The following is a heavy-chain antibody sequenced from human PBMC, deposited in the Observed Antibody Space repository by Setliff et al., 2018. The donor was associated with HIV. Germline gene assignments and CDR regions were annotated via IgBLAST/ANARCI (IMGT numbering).Heavy chain of an antibody. CDR3: ARSRPYNSALDY. J-gene: IGHJ4*02. D-gene: IGHD6-25*01. V-gene: IGHV3-66*02. CDR1: GFTLSNTY. Sequence: GGSLRLSCAASGFTLSNTYMAWVRQAPGKRPGWVSTLYGSGSTYHRDSVKGRFTLSRDNSKNTVYLQVGSLRPDDTAMYYCARSRPYNSALDYWGQGTLVTVSS. CDR2: LYGSGST.